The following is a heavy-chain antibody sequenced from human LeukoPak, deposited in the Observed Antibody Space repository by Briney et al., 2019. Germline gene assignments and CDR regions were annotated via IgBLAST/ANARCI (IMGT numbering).Heavy chain of an antibody. J-gene: IGHJ4*02. CDR3: ARVLAAAGTLDY. V-gene: IGHV1-2*02. D-gene: IGHD6-13*01. Sequence: ASVKVSCKASGYTFTGYYMHWVRQAPGQGLEWMGWINPNSGGTNYAQKFQGRVTMTRDTSISTAYMELSRLRSDDTAVYYCARVLAAAGTLDYWGQGTLVTVSS. CDR1: GYTFTGYY. CDR2: INPNSGGT.